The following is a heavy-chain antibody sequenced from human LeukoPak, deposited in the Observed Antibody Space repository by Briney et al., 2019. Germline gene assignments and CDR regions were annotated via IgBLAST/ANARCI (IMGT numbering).Heavy chain of an antibody. J-gene: IGHJ6*04. CDR2: IIPIFGTA. CDR3: AGDGRGIWGVVVVAASYGMDV. V-gene: IGHV1-69*06. D-gene: IGHD2-15*01. Sequence: SVKVSCKASGGTFSSYAISWVRQAPGQGLEWMGGIIPIFGTANYAQKFQGRVTITADKSTSTAYMELSSLRSEDTAVYYCAGDGRGIWGVVVVAASYGMDVWGKGTTVTVSS. CDR1: GGTFSSYA.